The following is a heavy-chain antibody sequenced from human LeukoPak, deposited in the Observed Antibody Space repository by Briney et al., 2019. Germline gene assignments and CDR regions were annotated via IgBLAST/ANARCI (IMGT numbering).Heavy chain of an antibody. D-gene: IGHD6-6*01. CDR3: ARESSSSEYYYYGMDV. J-gene: IGHJ6*02. V-gene: IGHV3-30*04. CDR1: GFTFSSYA. CDR2: ISYDGSNK. Sequence: GRSLRLSCAASGFTFSSYAMHWVRQAPGKGLEWVAVISYDGSNKYYADSVKGRFTISRDNSKNTLYLQMNSLRAEDTAVYCCARESSSSEYYYYGMDVWGQGTTVTVSS.